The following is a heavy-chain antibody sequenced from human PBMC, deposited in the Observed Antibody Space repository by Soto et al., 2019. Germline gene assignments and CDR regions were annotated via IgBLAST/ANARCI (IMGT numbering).Heavy chain of an antibody. D-gene: IGHD5-18*01. CDR3: ARGHTQLWFNDY. J-gene: IGHJ4*02. Sequence: ASVKVSCKASGYIFTTYAIHWVRQAPGQRLEWMGWINAGNGNTKYSQEFQDRVTITRDTSASTAYIELSSLRSEDTAVYYCARGHTQLWFNDYWGQGTLVTVSS. CDR2: INAGNGNT. V-gene: IGHV1-3*01. CDR1: GYIFTTYA.